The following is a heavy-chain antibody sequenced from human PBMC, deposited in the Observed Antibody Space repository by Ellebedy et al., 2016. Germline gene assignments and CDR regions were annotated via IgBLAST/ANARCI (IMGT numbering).Heavy chain of an antibody. V-gene: IGHV3-11*03. CDR1: GFTFTDYY. Sequence: GESLKISXAASGFTFTDYYMTWIRQAPGRGLEWLSDISSSSIFTKYADSVKGRFTVSRDNPRKTVYLRMNNLRAEDTARYYCRHGHYADYWGQGTLVTVSS. CDR3: RHGHYADY. CDR2: ISSSSIFT. J-gene: IGHJ4*02.